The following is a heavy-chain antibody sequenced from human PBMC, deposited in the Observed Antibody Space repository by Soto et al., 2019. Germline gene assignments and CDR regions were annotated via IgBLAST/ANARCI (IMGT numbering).Heavy chain of an antibody. Sequence: GASVKVSCKASGYTFTSYAMHWVRQAPGQRLEWMGWINAGNGNTKYSQKFQGRVTITRDTSASTAYMELSSLRSEDTAVYYCARAHGSNFDWFYYYYGMDVGGQGNTVTVYS. D-gene: IGHD3-9*01. CDR1: GYTFTSYA. J-gene: IGHJ6*02. CDR3: ARAHGSNFDWFYYYYGMDV. V-gene: IGHV1-3*01. CDR2: INAGNGNT.